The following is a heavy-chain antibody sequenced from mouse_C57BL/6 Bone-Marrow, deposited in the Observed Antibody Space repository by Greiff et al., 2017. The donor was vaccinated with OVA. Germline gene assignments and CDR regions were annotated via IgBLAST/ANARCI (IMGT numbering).Heavy chain of an antibody. Sequence: VQLQQSGPELVKPGASVKIPCKASGYTFTDYNMDWVKQSHGKSLEWIGDINPNNGGTIYNQKFKGKATLTVDKSSSTAYMELRSLTSEDTAVYYCARSGYGNYEGAMDYWGQGTSVTVSS. CDR3: ARSGYGNYEGAMDY. V-gene: IGHV1-18*01. D-gene: IGHD2-10*02. CDR2: INPNNGGT. CDR1: GYTFTDYN. J-gene: IGHJ4*01.